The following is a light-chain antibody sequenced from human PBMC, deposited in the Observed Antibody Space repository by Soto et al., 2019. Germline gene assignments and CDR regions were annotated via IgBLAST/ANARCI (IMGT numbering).Light chain of an antibody. CDR1: SSDIGGYNY. V-gene: IGLV2-14*01. CDR2: EVS. CDR3: SSYTSSNTRYV. J-gene: IGLJ1*01. Sequence: QSALTQPASVSGSPGQSITISCTGTSSDIGGYNYVSWYQQHPGKAPKLMIYEVSNRPSGVSNRFSGSKSCNTASLTISGLQAEDEADYYCSSYTSSNTRYVFGTGTKLTVL.